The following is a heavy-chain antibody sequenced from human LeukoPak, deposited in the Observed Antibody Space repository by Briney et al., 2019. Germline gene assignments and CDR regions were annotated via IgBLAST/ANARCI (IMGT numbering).Heavy chain of an antibody. V-gene: IGHV3-30*18. CDR3: AKNQYVSSTPLLFDP. CDR1: GFTFSSYA. J-gene: IGHJ5*02. Sequence: GGSLRLSCAASGFTFSSYAMHWVRQAPGKGLEWVAVISYDGSNKYYADSVKGRFTISRDNSKNTLYLQMNSLRAEDTAVYYCAKNQYVSSTPLLFDPWGQGTLVTVSS. D-gene: IGHD3-16*01. CDR2: ISYDGSNK.